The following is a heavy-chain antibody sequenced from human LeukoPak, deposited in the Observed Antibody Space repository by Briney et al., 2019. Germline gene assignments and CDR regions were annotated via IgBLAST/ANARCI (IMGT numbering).Heavy chain of an antibody. CDR3: ARDSSGWYDDYYFDY. CDR2: ISYDGSNK. Sequence: GRSLRLSCAASGFTFSSYAMHWVRQAPGKGLEWVAVISYDGSNKYYADSVKGRFTISTDNSKTTLYLQMNSLRAEDTAVYYRARDSSGWYDDYYFDYWGQGTLVTVSS. V-gene: IGHV3-30*04. CDR1: GFTFSSYA. D-gene: IGHD6-19*01. J-gene: IGHJ4*02.